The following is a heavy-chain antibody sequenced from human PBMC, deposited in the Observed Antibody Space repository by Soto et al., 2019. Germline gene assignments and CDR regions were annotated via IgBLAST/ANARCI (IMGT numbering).Heavy chain of an antibody. CDR1: GYTFTSYG. Sequence: QVQLVQSGAEVKKPGASVKVSCKASGYTFTSYGISWVRQAPGQGLEWMGWISAYNGNTNHAQKLQGRVTMTTDTSTSTAYMELRSLRSDDTAVYYCAREEAVAGTGGNFDYWGQGTLVTVSS. D-gene: IGHD6-19*01. CDR3: AREEAVAGTGGNFDY. CDR2: ISAYNGNT. J-gene: IGHJ4*02. V-gene: IGHV1-18*01.